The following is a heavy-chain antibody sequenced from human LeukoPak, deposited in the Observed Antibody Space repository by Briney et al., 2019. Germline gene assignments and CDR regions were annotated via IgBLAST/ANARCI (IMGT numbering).Heavy chain of an antibody. CDR3: SKLAVASADS. D-gene: IGHD6-19*01. CDR1: GCSFSDCE. V-gene: IGHV3-48*03. J-gene: IGHJ4*02. Sequence: GGTLRLSCAASGCSFSDCEMNWVRNSPPKGQEWVSNSGTNGGTKYYAGSVNGRFTISRDNAKNSLYLQMNSLRAEDTGVYFCSKLAVASADSWCQGTLVTVSS. CDR2: SGTNGGTK.